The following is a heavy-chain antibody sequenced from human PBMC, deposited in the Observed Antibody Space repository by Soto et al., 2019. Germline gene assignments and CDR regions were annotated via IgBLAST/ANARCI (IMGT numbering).Heavy chain of an antibody. CDR2: IWYDGSNK. Sequence: QVQLVESGGGVVQPGRSLRLSCAASGFTFSSYGMHWVRQAPGKGLEWVAVIWYDGSNKYYADSVKGRFTISRDNSKNTLYLKMNSLRTEDTAGYYCTRGDYYMGYWGQGTLVTVSS. V-gene: IGHV3-33*01. CDR3: TRGDYYMGY. D-gene: IGHD3-10*01. J-gene: IGHJ4*02. CDR1: GFTFSSYG.